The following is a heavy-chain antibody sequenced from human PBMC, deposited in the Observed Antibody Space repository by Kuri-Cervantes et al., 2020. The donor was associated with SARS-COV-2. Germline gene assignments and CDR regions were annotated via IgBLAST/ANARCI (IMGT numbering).Heavy chain of an antibody. CDR3: ARNHSMDV. V-gene: IGHV3-33*08. J-gene: IGHJ6*03. CDR2: IWYDGRNT. Sequence: GGSLRLSCASSGFTFSDYDMHWVRQAPGKGLEWVAVIWYDGRNTYYTGSVKGRFTISRDNSKNMLYLEVNSLRAEDTAAYYCARNHSMDVWGTGTAVTVSS. CDR1: GFTFSDYD.